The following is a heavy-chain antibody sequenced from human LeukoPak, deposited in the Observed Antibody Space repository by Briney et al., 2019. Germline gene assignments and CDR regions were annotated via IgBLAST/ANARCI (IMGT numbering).Heavy chain of an antibody. CDR1: GFTFSSYA. CDR3: AKGSTCGRDCYYFDY. V-gene: IGHV3-23*01. CDR2: ISGSGGST. Sequence: GGSLRLSCAASGFTFSSYAMSWVRQAPGKGLEWVSGISGSGGSTFFANSVKGRFTISRDNSKNTLYLQMNTLRAEDTAVYYCAKGSTCGRDCYYFDYWGQGTLVTVSS. D-gene: IGHD2-21*02. J-gene: IGHJ4*02.